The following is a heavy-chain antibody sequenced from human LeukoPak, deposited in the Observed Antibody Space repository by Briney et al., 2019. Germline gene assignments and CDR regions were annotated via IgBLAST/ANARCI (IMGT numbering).Heavy chain of an antibody. D-gene: IGHD3-10*02. Sequence: GGSLRLSCAASGFTFGSYGMSWVRQAPGKGLEWVSGLDNSGGSTYYADSVKGRFTISRDNAKNSLYLQMNSLRAEDTAVYYCAELGITMIGGVWGKGTTVTISS. J-gene: IGHJ6*04. V-gene: IGHV3-48*03. CDR2: LDNSGGST. CDR3: AELGITMIGGV. CDR1: GFTFGSYG.